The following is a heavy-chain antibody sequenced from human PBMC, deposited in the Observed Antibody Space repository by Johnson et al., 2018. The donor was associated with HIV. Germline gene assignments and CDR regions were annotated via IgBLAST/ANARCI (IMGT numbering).Heavy chain of an antibody. Sequence: QVQLVESGGGLVQPGGSLRLSCAASGFTFSSYWMSWVRQAPGKGLEWVAVISYDGSNKYYADSVKGRFTISRDNSKNTLYLQMNSLRAEDTTVYYCAKDPTYYYDSSAKEGAFDIWGQGTMVTVSS. CDR3: AKDPTYYYDSSAKEGAFDI. D-gene: IGHD3-22*01. V-gene: IGHV3-30*18. J-gene: IGHJ3*02. CDR2: ISYDGSNK. CDR1: GFTFSSYW.